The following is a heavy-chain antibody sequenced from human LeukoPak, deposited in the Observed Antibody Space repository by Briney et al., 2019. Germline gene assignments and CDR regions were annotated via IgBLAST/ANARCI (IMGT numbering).Heavy chain of an antibody. CDR3: ARGRMVRGAPPDY. J-gene: IGHJ4*02. CDR1: GYTFTSYA. CDR2: INAGNGNT. Sequence: ASVKVSCKASGYTFTSYAMHWVRQAPGQRLEWMGWINAGNGNTKYSQKFQGRVTITRDTSASTAYMELNSLRSEDTAVYYCARGRMVRGAPPDYWGQGTLVTVS. D-gene: IGHD3-10*01. V-gene: IGHV1-3*01.